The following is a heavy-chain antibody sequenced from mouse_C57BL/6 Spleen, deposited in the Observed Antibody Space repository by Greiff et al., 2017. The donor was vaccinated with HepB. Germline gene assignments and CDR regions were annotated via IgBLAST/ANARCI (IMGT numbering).Heavy chain of an antibody. D-gene: IGHD1-1*01. J-gene: IGHJ2*01. CDR1: GFTFTDYY. CDR2: IRNKANGYTT. V-gene: IGHV7-3*01. Sequence: EVMLVESGGGLVQPGGSLSLSCAASGFTFTDYYMSWVRQPPGKALEWLGFIRNKANGYTTEYSASVKGRFTISRDNSQSILYLQMNALRAEDSATYYCARYRGGSSYGFDYWGQGTTLTVSS. CDR3: ARYRGGSSYGFDY.